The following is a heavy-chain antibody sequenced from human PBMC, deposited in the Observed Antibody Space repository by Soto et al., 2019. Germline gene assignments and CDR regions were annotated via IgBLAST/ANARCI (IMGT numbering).Heavy chain of an antibody. Sequence: EVQLLESGGGLVHPGGSLRLSCAASGFTFSSYALSWVRQTPEKGLEWVSSISGSVGTTYYADSVKGRFIISRHNSKSILFLQLKSLRAEDTAIYYCAKDPRISVAGSRYYFDYWGQGTLVTVSS. D-gene: IGHD6-19*01. CDR1: GFTFSSYA. V-gene: IGHV3-23*01. CDR2: ISGSVGTT. J-gene: IGHJ4*02. CDR3: AKDPRISVAGSRYYFDY.